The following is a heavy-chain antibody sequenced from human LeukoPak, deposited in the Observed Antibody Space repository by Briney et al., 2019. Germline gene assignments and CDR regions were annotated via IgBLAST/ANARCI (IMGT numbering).Heavy chain of an antibody. J-gene: IGHJ3*02. Sequence: SVKVSCKASGGTFSSYAISWVRQAPGQGLEWMGGIITIFGTAKHAQKFQGRVTITADESTTTAHMELSSLKSEDTAMYYCATAMGLRRSDAFDIWGQGTMLTVSS. CDR1: GGTFSSYA. V-gene: IGHV1-69*13. D-gene: IGHD3-16*01. CDR2: IITIFGTA. CDR3: ATAMGLRRSDAFDI.